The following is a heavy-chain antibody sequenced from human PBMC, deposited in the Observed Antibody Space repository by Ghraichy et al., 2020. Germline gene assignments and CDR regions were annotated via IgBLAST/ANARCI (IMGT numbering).Heavy chain of an antibody. CDR2: INTDGSTT. J-gene: IGHJ6*02. Sequence: GGSLRLSCAASGFTFSGYCMHWVRQAPGKGLVWVSIINTDGSTTRYADSVKGRFTISRDNAKNTLYLQMNSLRAEDTAVYYCARDTGRKMDVWGQGTTVSVSS. D-gene: IGHD1-1*01. V-gene: IGHV3-74*01. CDR1: GFTFSGYC. CDR3: ARDTGRKMDV.